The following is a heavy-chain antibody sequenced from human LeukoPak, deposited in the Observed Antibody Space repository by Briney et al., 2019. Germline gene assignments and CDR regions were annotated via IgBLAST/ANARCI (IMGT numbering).Heavy chain of an antibody. V-gene: IGHV3-21*01. CDR2: ISSSSSYI. CDR3: ARVRAAHVVTAMRY. J-gene: IGHJ4*02. CDR1: GFTFSSYS. D-gene: IGHD2-21*02. Sequence: GGPLRLSCAASGFTFSSYSMNWVRQAPGKGLEWVSSISSSSSYIYYADSVKGRFTISRDNAKNSLYLQMNSLRAEDTAVYYCARVRAAHVVTAMRYWGQGTLVTVSS.